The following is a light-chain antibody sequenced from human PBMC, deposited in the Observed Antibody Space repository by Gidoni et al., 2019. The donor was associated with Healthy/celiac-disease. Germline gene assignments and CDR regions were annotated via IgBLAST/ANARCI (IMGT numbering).Light chain of an antibody. V-gene: IGKV1-39*01. CDR3: QQSYSTLWSS. J-gene: IGKJ2*04. CDR1: QSISSY. Sequence: DIKMTESTSSLSASVGDRVTIILRARQSISSYLNWYQQKPGRAPKLLIYAASSLQSGVPSRFSGSCSGTAFTLPISSLQPEDFAASYYQQSYSTLWSSFGQGTKLEIK. CDR2: AAS.